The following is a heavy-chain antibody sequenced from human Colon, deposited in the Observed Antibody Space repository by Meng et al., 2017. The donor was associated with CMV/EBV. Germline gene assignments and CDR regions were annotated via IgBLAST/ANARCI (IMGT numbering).Heavy chain of an antibody. CDR2: INPNSGGT. D-gene: IGHD2-2*01. CDR1: GYTFTGYY. CDR3: ARTLARSWGSTSATINSGVGNYYGMDV. V-gene: IGHV1-2*02. J-gene: IGHJ6*02. Sequence: ASVKVSCKASGYTFTGYYMHWVRQAPGQGLEWMGWINPNSGGTNYAQKFQGRVTMTRDTSISTAYMELSRLRSDVTAVYYCARTLARSWGSTSATINSGVGNYYGMDVWGQGTTVTVSS.